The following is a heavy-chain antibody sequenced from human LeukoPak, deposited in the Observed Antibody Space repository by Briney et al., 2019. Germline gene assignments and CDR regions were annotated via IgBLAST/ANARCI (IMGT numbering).Heavy chain of an antibody. CDR3: ARHHYDFWSGFYYFDY. CDR2: IYYSGST. D-gene: IGHD3-3*01. Sequence: SETLSLTCTVSGGSISSYYWSWLRQPPGKGLEWIGYIYYSGSTNYNPSLKSRVTISVDTSKNQFSLKLSSVTAADTAVYYCARHHYDFWSGFYYFDYWGQGTLVTVSS. CDR1: GGSISSYY. J-gene: IGHJ4*02. V-gene: IGHV4-59*08.